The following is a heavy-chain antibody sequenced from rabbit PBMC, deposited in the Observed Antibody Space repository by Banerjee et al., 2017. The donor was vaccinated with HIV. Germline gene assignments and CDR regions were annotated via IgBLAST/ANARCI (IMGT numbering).Heavy chain of an antibody. CDR1: GFSFSSSYW. CDR3: ARDIYDDYAGYAFNL. V-gene: IGHV1S45*01. Sequence: QEQLEESGGGLVKPEGSLTLTCKASGFSFSSSYWICWVRQAPGRGLECIACIYTGNSGGTDYASWAKGRFTISKASSTTVTLQMTSLTAADTATYFCARDIYDDYAGYAFNLWGPGTLVTVS. D-gene: IGHD2-1*01. CDR2: IYTGNSGGT. J-gene: IGHJ4*01.